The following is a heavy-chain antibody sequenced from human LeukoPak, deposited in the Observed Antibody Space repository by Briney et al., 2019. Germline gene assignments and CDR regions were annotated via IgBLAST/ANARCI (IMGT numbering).Heavy chain of an antibody. CDR2: IYYSGST. J-gene: IGHJ4*02. Sequence: PETLSLTCTVSGGSISSYYWSWIRQPPGKGLEWIGYIYYSGSTNYNPSLKSRVTISVDTSKNQFSLKLSSVTAADTAVYYCARGVYSSSWPFDYWGQGTLVTVSS. D-gene: IGHD6-13*01. CDR1: GGSISSYY. V-gene: IGHV4-59*01. CDR3: ARGVYSSSWPFDY.